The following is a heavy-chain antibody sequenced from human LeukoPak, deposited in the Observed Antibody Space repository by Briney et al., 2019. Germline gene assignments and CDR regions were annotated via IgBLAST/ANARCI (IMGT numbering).Heavy chain of an antibody. CDR1: GFTFSSYA. J-gene: IGHJ3*02. CDR3: ARDQEGYCSGGSCYSPAFDI. D-gene: IGHD2-15*01. CDR2: ISSNGGST. V-gene: IGHV3-64*01. Sequence: GGSLRLSCAASGFTFSSYAMHWVRQAPGKGLEYVSAISSNGGSTYYANSVKGRFTISRDNSKNTLYLQMGGLRAEDMAVYYCARDQEGYCSGGSCYSPAFDIWGQGTMVTVSS.